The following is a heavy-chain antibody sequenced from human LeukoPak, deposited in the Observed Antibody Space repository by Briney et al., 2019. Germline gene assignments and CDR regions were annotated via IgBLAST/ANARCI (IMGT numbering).Heavy chain of an antibody. Sequence: PGGSLKLSCAASGFTFSGSTIHWVRQASGKGLEWVGRIRSKANNYATAYTTSVKGRFTLSRDDSKNTAYLQMNSLKTEDTAVYYCIRGAASGSYYGFDVWGQGATVTVSS. J-gene: IGHJ6*02. CDR2: IRSKANNYAT. CDR1: GFTFSGST. CDR3: IRGAASGSYYGFDV. V-gene: IGHV3-73*01. D-gene: IGHD1-26*01.